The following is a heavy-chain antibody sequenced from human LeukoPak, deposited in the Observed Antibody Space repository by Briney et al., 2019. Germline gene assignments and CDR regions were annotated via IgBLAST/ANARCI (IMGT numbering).Heavy chain of an antibody. CDR1: GFTFSSYA. CDR3: AKDIDSSGYYSYVTTAEYFQH. CDR2: ISGSGGST. D-gene: IGHD3-22*01. V-gene: IGHV3-23*01. Sequence: PGGSLRLSCAASGFTFSSYAMHWVRQAPGKGLEWVSTISGSGGSTYYADSVKGRFTISRDNSKNTLYLQMNSLRAEDTAVYYCAKDIDSSGYYSYVTTAEYFQHWGQGTLVTVSS. J-gene: IGHJ1*01.